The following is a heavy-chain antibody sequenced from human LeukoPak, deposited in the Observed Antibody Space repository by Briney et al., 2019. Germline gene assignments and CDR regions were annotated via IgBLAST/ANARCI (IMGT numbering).Heavy chain of an antibody. V-gene: IGHV1-2*04. CDR1: GYTFTGYY. CDR3: AREKTVEMATPGYYYYYGMDV. J-gene: IGHJ6*02. CDR2: INPNIGGT. Sequence: GASVKVSCKASGYTFTGYYMHWVRQAPGQGLEWMGWINPNIGGTNYAQKFQGWVTMTRDTSISTAYMELSRLRSDDTAVYYCAREKTVEMATPGYYYYYGMDVWGQGTTVTVSS. D-gene: IGHD5-24*01.